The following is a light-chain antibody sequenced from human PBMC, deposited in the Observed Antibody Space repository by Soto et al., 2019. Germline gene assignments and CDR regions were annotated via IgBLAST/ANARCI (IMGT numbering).Light chain of an antibody. CDR1: QSIRSW. CDR2: KAS. V-gene: IGKV1-5*03. J-gene: IGKJ2*01. CDR3: QKYNSYPYT. Sequence: DIQMTQSPSTLSASVGDRVTITCRASQSIRSWLAWYQQKPGKAPKLLISKASSLESGVPSRFSGSGSGTEFTLTISSLQPDDFATYYCQKYNSYPYTFGQGTKLEIK.